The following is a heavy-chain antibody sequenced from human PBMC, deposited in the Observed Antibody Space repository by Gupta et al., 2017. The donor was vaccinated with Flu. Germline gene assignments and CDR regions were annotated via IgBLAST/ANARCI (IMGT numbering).Heavy chain of an antibody. J-gene: IGHJ4*02. D-gene: IGHD1-1*01. Sequence: RKPPGGGLEWIGSLSSGGTHFYNSSLKSRVTTSIDTPKDQLSLKMSSVTAADTAIYYCARLALYNGITVLFDRWGPGTLVTVSP. V-gene: IGHV4-39*01. CDR2: LSSGGTH. CDR3: ARLALYNGITVLFDR.